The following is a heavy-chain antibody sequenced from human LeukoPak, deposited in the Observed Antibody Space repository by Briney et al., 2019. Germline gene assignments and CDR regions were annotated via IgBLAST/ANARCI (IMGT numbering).Heavy chain of an antibody. Sequence: GASVKVSCKASGYTFTSYYMHWVRQAPGQGLEWMGIINPSGGSTSYAQKFQGRVTMTRDTPTSTVYMELSSLRSEDTAVYYCARGGYYDSSGYYHFDYWGQGTLVTVSS. J-gene: IGHJ4*02. CDR3: ARGGYYDSSGYYHFDY. CDR1: GYTFTSYY. V-gene: IGHV1-46*01. D-gene: IGHD3-22*01. CDR2: INPSGGST.